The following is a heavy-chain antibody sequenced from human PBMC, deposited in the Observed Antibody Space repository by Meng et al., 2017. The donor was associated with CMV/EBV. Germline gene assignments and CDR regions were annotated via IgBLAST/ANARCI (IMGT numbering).Heavy chain of an antibody. CDR1: GYTFTKYG. V-gene: IGHV1-18*01. CDR3: ARAHLGDWFDP. CDR2: IGAYKEST. D-gene: IGHD2-15*01. Sequence: SCKASGYTFTKYGISWVRPTPGQGLEWMRWIGAYKESTDYAQKIQGRVTMTTDTSTTTAYMELRSLRSDDTAVYYCARAHLGDWFDPWGQGTLVTVSS. J-gene: IGHJ5*02.